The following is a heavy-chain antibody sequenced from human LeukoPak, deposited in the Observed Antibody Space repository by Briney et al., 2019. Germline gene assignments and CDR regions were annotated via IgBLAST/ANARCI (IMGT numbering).Heavy chain of an antibody. CDR3: AAPSYYMDV. J-gene: IGHJ6*03. CDR2: IKQDGSEK. V-gene: IGHV3-7*01. CDR1: GFTFSGYW. Sequence: PGGSLRLFCAASGFTFSGYWMSWVRQAPGKGLEWVANIKQDGSEKYYVDSVKGRFTISRDNAKNSLYLQMNSLRAEDTAVYYCAAPSYYMDVWGKGTTVTVSS.